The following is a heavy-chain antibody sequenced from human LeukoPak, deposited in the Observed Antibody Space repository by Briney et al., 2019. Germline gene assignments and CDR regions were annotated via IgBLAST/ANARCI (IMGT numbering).Heavy chain of an antibody. V-gene: IGHV3-11*01. D-gene: IGHD3-10*01. J-gene: IGHJ4*02. CDR3: AQAMYYYGSGSYLPH. CDR2: ISSSGSTI. CDR1: GFTFSDYY. Sequence: GGSLRLSCAASGFTFSDYYMSWIRQAPGKGLEWVSYISSSGSTIYYADSVKGRFTISRDNAKNSLYLQMNSLRAEDTAVYYCAQAMYYYGSGSYLPHWGQGTLVPVSS.